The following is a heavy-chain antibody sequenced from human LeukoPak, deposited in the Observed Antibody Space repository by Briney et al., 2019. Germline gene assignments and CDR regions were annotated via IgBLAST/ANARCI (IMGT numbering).Heavy chain of an antibody. CDR3: ASPTLDYGDHLIDY. CDR1: GGSISSSSYY. J-gene: IGHJ4*02. D-gene: IGHD4-17*01. CDR2: IYYSGST. V-gene: IGHV4-39*01. Sequence: PSETLSLTCTVSGGSISSSSYYWGWIRQPPGKGLEWIGSIYYSGSTYYNPSLKSRVTISVDTSKNQFSLKLSSVTAADTAVYYCASPTLDYGDHLIDYWGQGTLVTVSS.